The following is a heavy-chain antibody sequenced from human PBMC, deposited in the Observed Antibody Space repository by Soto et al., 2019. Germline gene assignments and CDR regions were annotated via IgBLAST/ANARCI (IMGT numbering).Heavy chain of an antibody. CDR2: IWYDGNNK. CDR3: TTDEYYDSSGYYYVDY. Sequence: GGSLRLSCAASGFTFSSFGMHWVRQAPGKGLEWVAVIWYDGNNKFYADSVKGRFTISRDNSKNTLYLQMNSLKTEDTAVYYCTTDEYYDSSGYYYVDYWGQGTLVTVSS. J-gene: IGHJ4*02. CDR1: GFTFSSFG. V-gene: IGHV3-33*01. D-gene: IGHD3-22*01.